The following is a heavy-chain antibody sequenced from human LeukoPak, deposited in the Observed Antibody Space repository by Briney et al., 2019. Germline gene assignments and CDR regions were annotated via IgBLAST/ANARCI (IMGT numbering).Heavy chain of an antibody. V-gene: IGHV3-23*01. CDR3: AKSLVIYSYGN. Sequence: GGSLGLSCAASGFTFSSYAMSWVRQAPGKGLEWVSAISGSGGSTYYADSVKGRFTISRDNSKNTLYLQMNSLRAEDTAVYYCAKSLVIYSYGNWGQGTLVTVSS. J-gene: IGHJ4*02. D-gene: IGHD5-18*01. CDR2: ISGSGGST. CDR1: GFTFSSYA.